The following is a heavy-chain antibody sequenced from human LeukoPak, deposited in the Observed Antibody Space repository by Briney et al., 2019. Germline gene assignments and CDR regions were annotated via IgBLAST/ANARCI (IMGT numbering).Heavy chain of an antibody. Sequence: ASVKVSCKASGYTFTGYYMHWVRQAPGQGLEWMGWINPNSGGTNYAQKFQGRVTMTRDTSISTAYMELSRLRSDDTAVYYCARRGQHGSSWYGPSYYGMDVWGQGTTVTVSS. CDR2: INPNSGGT. J-gene: IGHJ6*02. D-gene: IGHD6-13*01. CDR1: GYTFTGYY. V-gene: IGHV1-2*02. CDR3: ARRGQHGSSWYGPSYYGMDV.